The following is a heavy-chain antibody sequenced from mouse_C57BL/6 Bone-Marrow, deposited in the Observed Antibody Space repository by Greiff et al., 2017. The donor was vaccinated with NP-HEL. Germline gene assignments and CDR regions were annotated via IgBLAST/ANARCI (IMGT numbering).Heavy chain of an antibody. J-gene: IGHJ2*01. CDR2: ISSGGSYT. D-gene: IGHD1-1*01. V-gene: IGHV5-6*01. CDR1: GFTFSSYG. CDR3: ARRTVVENFDY. Sequence: EVQVVESGGDLVKPGGSLKLSCAASGFTFSSYGMSWVRQTPDKRLEWVATISSGGSYTYYPDSVKGRFTISRDNAKNTLYLQMSSLKSEDTAMYYCARRTVVENFDYWGQGTTLTVSS.